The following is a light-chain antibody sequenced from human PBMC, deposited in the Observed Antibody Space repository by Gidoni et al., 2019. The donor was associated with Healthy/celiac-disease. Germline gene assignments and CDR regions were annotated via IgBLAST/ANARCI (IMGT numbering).Light chain of an antibody. CDR1: ALPTKKY. CDR3: YATDSSGDHRGV. V-gene: IGLV3-10*01. Sequence: SYELTQPPSESVSPGQTARITCSGDALPTKKYTYWYQQKSGQAPVLVIYEDNKRPSGIPERFSGSSSGTRATLTVSGAQVEDEADYYCYATDSSGDHRGVFGGGTKLTVL. CDR2: EDN. J-gene: IGLJ3*02.